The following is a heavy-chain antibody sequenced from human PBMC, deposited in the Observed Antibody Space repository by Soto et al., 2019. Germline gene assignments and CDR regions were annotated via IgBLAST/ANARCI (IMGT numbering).Heavy chain of an antibody. CDR1: GGSISSGDYY. CDR2: IYYSGST. V-gene: IGHV4-30-4*01. Sequence: QVQLQESGPGLVKPSQTLSLTCTVSGGSISSGDYYWSWIRQPPGKGLEWIGYIYYSGSTYYNPSLQSRVTTSGDTPNNQVSQKLSHLTAPDTAVYYCARSSSWDTPYSSRWYRSLFEHWGQGTLVNVSS. CDR3: ARSSSWDTPYSSRWYRSLFEH. J-gene: IGHJ4*02. D-gene: IGHD6-19*01.